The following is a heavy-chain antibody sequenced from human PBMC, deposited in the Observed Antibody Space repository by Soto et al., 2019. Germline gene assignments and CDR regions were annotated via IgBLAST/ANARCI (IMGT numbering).Heavy chain of an antibody. J-gene: IGHJ6*02. CDR1: GGTFSSYA. Sequence: QVQLVQSGAEVKKPGSSVKVSCKASGGTFSSYAISWMRQAPGQGLEWMGGIIPIFGTANYAQKFQGRVTITADKSTSTAYMELSSLRSEDTAVYYCARGSYYYDSSGYYRPYYYYYGMDVWGQGTTVTVSS. D-gene: IGHD3-22*01. V-gene: IGHV1-69*06. CDR3: ARGSYYYDSSGYYRPYYYYYGMDV. CDR2: IIPIFGTA.